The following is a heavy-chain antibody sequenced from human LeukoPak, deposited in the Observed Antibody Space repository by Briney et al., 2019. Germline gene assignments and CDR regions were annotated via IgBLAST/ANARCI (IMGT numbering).Heavy chain of an antibody. V-gene: IGHV5-51*01. CDR1: GYSFTSYW. Sequence: GESLKISCKGSGYSFTSYWIGWVRQMPGKGLEWMGNTYPGDSDTRYSPSFQGQVTISADKSLSTAYLEGSSLKASDTAMYYCARQSHDYGDYGSFDYWGQGTLVTVSS. D-gene: IGHD4-17*01. J-gene: IGHJ4*02. CDR3: ARQSHDYGDYGSFDY. CDR2: TYPGDSDT.